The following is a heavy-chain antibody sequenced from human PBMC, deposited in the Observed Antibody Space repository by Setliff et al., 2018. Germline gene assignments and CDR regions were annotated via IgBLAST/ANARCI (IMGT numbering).Heavy chain of an antibody. CDR1: GGSISSGSYY. Sequence: PSETLSLTCTVSGGSISSGSYYWSWIRQPAGKGLEWIGRIYTSGSTNYNPSLKSRVTISVDTSKNQFSLKLSSVTAADTAVYYFARGAGWCCDSSGYYYDYWGQGTLVTVSS. J-gene: IGHJ4*02. V-gene: IGHV4-61*02. D-gene: IGHD3-22*01. CDR3: ARGAGWCCDSSGYYYDY. CDR2: IYTSGST.